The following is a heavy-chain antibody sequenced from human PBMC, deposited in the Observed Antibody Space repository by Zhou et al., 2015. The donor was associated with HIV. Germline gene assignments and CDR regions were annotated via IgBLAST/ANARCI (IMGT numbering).Heavy chain of an antibody. J-gene: IGHJ3*02. V-gene: IGHV1-69*06. D-gene: IGHD3-22*01. CDR2: LIPTFDAE. CDR1: GGSFSDSE. Sequence: QVQLVQSGTEVKRPGSSVKVSCKASGGSFSDSEISWVRQAPGQGLEWMGRLIPTFDAENHAQKFRGRLTISADKSTGAAYMDLRSLRYEDAAVYYCAKSSADSDYAFDTWGQGTQVVVSS. CDR3: AKSSADSDYAFDT.